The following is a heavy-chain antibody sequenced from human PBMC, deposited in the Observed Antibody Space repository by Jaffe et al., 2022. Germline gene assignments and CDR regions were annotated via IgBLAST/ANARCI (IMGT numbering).Heavy chain of an antibody. CDR3: AKDREAAAGPYYYYYMDV. V-gene: IGHV3-30*02. J-gene: IGHJ6*03. D-gene: IGHD6-13*01. Sequence: QVQLVESGGGVVQPGGSLRLSCAASGFTFSSYGMHWVRQAPGKGLEWVAFIRYDGSNKYYADSVKGRFTISRDNSKNTLYLQMNSLRAEDTAVYYCAKDREAAAGPYYYYYMDVWGKGTTVTVSS. CDR2: IRYDGSNK. CDR1: GFTFSSYG.